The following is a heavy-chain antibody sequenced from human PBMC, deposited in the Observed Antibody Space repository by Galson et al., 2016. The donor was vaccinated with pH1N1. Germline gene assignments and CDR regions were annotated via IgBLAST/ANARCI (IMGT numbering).Heavy chain of an antibody. CDR2: ITRRPEGYTT. CDR1: GFTLGDFY. Sequence: SLRLSCAASGFTLGDFYMDWVRQAPGKGLEWVGRITRRPEGYTTQDAASVRGRFIISREDSKDLLYLQMNSLTTEEPAVYYCTRENHHKFDYWGQGTLVTVSS. J-gene: IGHJ4*02. V-gene: IGHV3-72*01. CDR3: TRENHHKFDY.